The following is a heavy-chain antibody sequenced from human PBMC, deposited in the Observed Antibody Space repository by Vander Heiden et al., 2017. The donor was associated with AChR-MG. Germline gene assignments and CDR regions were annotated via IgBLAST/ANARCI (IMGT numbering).Heavy chain of an antibody. V-gene: IGHV1-69*04. J-gene: IGHJ6*02. CDR1: GGTFSSSA. D-gene: IGHD3-10*01. CDR2: IIPSLGIA. Sequence: QVQLVQSGAEVKKPGSSVKVSCKASGGTFSSSAISWVRQAPGQGLEWMGRIIPSLGIANYAQKFQGRVTITADKSTSTAYMELSSLRSEDTAVYYCAREVLTFYYGSGSYPMDVWGQGTTVTVSS. CDR3: AREVLTFYYGSGSYPMDV.